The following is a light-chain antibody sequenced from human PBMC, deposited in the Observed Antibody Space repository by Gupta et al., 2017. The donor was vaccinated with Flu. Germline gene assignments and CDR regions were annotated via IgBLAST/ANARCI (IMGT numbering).Light chain of an antibody. V-gene: IGKV4-1*01. CDR1: RSVLYNSNNKNY. Sequence: DIVMTQSPDSLAVSLGERATINCRSSRSVLYNSNNKNYLAWYQQKPGQPPKLLIYWASTRESGVPDRFSGSGSGTDFTLTISSLQAEDVAVYYCQQYYATASCTFGQGTKVEIK. CDR3: QQYYATASCT. J-gene: IGKJ1*01. CDR2: WAS.